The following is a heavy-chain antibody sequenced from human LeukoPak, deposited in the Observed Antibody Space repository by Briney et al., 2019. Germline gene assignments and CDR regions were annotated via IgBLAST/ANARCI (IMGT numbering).Heavy chain of an antibody. CDR3: ARGDPYYDSSGYCLDY. J-gene: IGHJ4*02. CDR2: INHSGST. Sequence: SETLSLTCAVYGGSFSGYYWSWIRQPPGKGLEWIGEINHSGSTNYNPSLKSRVTISVDTSKNQFSLKLGSVTAADTAVYYCARGDPYYDSSGYCLDYWGQGTLVTVSS. D-gene: IGHD3-22*01. CDR1: GGSFSGYY. V-gene: IGHV4-34*01.